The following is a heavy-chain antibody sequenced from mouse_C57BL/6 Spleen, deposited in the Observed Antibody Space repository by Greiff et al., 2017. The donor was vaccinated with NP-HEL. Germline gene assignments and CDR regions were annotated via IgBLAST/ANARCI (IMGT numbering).Heavy chain of an antibody. CDR2: IDPENGDT. CDR3: TTGFAAY. V-gene: IGHV14-4*01. J-gene: IGHJ3*01. CDR1: GFNIKDDY. Sequence: EVQLQQSGAELVRPGASVKLSCTASGFNIKDDYMHWVKQRPEQGLEWIGWIDPENGDTEYASKFQGKATITADTASNTAYLQLSSLTSEDTAVYYCTTGFAAYWGQGTLVTVSA.